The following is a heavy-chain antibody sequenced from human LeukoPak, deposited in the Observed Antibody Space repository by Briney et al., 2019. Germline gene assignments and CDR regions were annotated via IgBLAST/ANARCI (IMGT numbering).Heavy chain of an antibody. J-gene: IGHJ5*02. D-gene: IGHD3-22*01. V-gene: IGHV4-30-4*01. CDR2: IYYSGST. CDR1: GGSISSGDYY. Sequence: SETLSLTCTVSGGSISSGDYYWSWIRQPPGKGLEWIGYIYYSGSTYYYPSLKSRVTISVDTSKNQFSLKLSSVTAADTAVYYCARVGQLLEYYDSAETNWFDPWGQGTVVTVSS. CDR3: ARVGQLLEYYDSAETNWFDP.